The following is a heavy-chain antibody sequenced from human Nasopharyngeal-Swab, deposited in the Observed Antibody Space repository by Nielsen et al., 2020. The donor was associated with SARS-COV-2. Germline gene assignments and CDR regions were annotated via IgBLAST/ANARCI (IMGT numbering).Heavy chain of an antibody. CDR2: IRSKAYGGTT. V-gene: IGHV3-49*02. CDR3: TRGGDCSGGSCQTWIQLWADY. Sequence: WIRQPPGKGLEWVGFIRSKAYGGTTKYAASVKGRFTISRDDSKSIAYLQMNSLKTEDTAVYYCTRGGDCSGGSCQTWIQLWADYWGQGTLVTVSS. D-gene: IGHD2-15*01. J-gene: IGHJ4*02.